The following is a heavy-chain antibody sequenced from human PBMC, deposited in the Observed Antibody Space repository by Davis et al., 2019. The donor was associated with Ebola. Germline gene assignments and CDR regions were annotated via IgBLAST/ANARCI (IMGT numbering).Heavy chain of an antibody. J-gene: IGHJ3*02. CDR1: GNSFSSHW. Sequence: GESLKISCQDSGNSFSSHWIGWVRQMPGKGLEWMGIIFTGDSDTRYRPSFRGQFTISADKSFKTAFLQWSSLKASDTARYYCATLRRTITGMDDGFDIWGQGTMVTVSS. D-gene: IGHD1-20*01. V-gene: IGHV5-51*01. CDR3: ATLRRTITGMDDGFDI. CDR2: IFTGDSDT.